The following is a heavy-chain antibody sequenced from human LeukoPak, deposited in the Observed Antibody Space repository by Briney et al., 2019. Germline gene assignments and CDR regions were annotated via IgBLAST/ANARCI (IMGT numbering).Heavy chain of an antibody. CDR3: ARGAAYDYVWGIPDY. V-gene: IGHV1-69*05. CDR2: IIPIFGTA. CDR1: GYTFTGYY. D-gene: IGHD3-16*01. Sequence: SVKVSCKASGYTFTGYYMHWVRQAPGQGLEWMGRIIPIFGTANYAQKFQGRVTITTDESTSTAYMELSSLRSEDTAVYYCARGAAYDYVWGIPDYWGQGTLVTVSS. J-gene: IGHJ4*02.